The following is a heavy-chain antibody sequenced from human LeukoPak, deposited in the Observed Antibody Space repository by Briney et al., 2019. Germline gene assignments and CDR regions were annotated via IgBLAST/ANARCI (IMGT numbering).Heavy chain of an antibody. J-gene: IGHJ6*03. CDR3: ARRNDGVGGSYPRYYYYYYMDV. CDR2: IIPIFGTA. Sequence: SVKVSCKASGGTFSSYAISWVRQAPGQGLEWMGGIIPIFGTANYAQKFQGRVTITADKSTSTAYMELSSLRSEDTAVYYCARRNDGVGGSYPRYYYYYYMDVWGKGTTVTVSS. V-gene: IGHV1-69*06. CDR1: GGTFSSYA. D-gene: IGHD1-26*01.